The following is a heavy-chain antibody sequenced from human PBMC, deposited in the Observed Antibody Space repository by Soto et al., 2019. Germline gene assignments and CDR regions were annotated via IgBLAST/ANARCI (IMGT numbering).Heavy chain of an antibody. CDR1: GGSFSGYS. V-gene: IGHV4-34*01. CDR2: INHSGRV. D-gene: IGHD3-22*01. J-gene: IGHJ5*01. Sequence: SETLSLTCAVDGGSFSGYSWTWIRQSPGKGLEWIGDINHSGRVNYSPSLKSRVTISLDTSKNQFSLTLSAVTAADTAMYYCSTRAYDTNGYYRFDPWGQGTLVTVSS. CDR3: STRAYDTNGYYRFDP.